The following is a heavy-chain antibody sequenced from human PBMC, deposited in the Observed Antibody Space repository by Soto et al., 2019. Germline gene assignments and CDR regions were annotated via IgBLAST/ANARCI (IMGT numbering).Heavy chain of an antibody. CDR2: IYHSGST. Sequence: TLSLTCAVSGGSISSGGYSWSWIRQPPGKGLEWIGYIYHSGSTYYNPSLKSRVTISVDTSKNQFSLKLSSVTAADTAVYYCARATIVLVPAAMVSHWFDPWGQGTLVTVSS. J-gene: IGHJ5*02. D-gene: IGHD2-2*01. CDR1: GGSISSGGYS. V-gene: IGHV4-30-2*05. CDR3: ARATIVLVPAAMVSHWFDP.